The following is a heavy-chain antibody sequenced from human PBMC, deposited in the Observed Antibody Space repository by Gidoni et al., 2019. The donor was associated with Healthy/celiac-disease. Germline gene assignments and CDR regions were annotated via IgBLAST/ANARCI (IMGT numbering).Heavy chain of an antibody. D-gene: IGHD6-19*01. Sequence: QVQLVESGGGVVQPGRSLRLSCAASGFTFSSYGMHWVRQAPGTGLVWVAVIWYDGSNKYYADSVKGRFTISRDNSKNTLYLQMNSLRAEDTAVYYCARDRAPGIAVALDYWGQGTLVTVSS. V-gene: IGHV3-33*01. CDR3: ARDRAPGIAVALDY. J-gene: IGHJ4*02. CDR2: IWYDGSNK. CDR1: GFTFSSYG.